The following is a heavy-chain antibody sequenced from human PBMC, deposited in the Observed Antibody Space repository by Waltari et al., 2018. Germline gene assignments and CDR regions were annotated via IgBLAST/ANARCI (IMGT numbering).Heavy chain of an antibody. CDR2: IYYSGST. D-gene: IGHD6-6*01. CDR3: ASSSYDY. J-gene: IGHJ4*02. V-gene: IGHV4-59*08. CDR1: GGSIRSYY. Sequence: QVQLQESGPGLVKPSETLSLTCTVSGGSIRSYYWSWIRQPPGKGLEWIGYIYYSGSTNYNPSLKSRVTISVDTSKNQFSLKLSSVTAADTAVYYCASSSYDYWGQGTLVTVSS.